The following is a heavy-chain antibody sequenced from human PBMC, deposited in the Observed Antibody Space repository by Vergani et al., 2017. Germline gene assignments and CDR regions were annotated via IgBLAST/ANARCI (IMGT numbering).Heavy chain of an antibody. CDR2: IIPILGIA. Sequence: QVQLVQSGAEVKKPGSSVKVSCKASGGTFSSYTISWVRQAPGQGLEWMGRIIPILGIANYAQKFQGRVTITADKSTSTAYMELSSLRAEDTAVYYCARDFGYSSSWYYFDYWGQGTLVTVSS. D-gene: IGHD6-13*01. CDR3: ARDFGYSSSWYYFDY. CDR1: GGTFSSYT. J-gene: IGHJ4*02. V-gene: IGHV1-69*08.